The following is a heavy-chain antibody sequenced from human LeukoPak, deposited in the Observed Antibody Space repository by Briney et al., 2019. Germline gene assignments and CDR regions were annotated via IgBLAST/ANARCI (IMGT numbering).Heavy chain of an antibody. D-gene: IGHD6-19*01. J-gene: IGHJ6*03. V-gene: IGHV3-30*02. CDR2: IRYDGSNK. CDR1: GFTFSSYG. CDR3: AKGIAVAASNMDV. Sequence: GGSLRLSCAASGFTFSSYGMHWVRQAPGKGLEWVAFIRYDGSNKYYADSVKGRFTISRDNSKNTLYLQMNSLRAEDTAVYYCAKGIAVAASNMDVWGKGTTVTVSS.